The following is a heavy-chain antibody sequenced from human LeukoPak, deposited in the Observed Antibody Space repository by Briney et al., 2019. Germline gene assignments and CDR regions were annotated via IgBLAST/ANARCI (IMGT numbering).Heavy chain of an antibody. D-gene: IGHD3-10*01. CDR3: ARDQYYGSGSSAMDV. CDR2: INPNSGGT. V-gene: IGHV1-2*04. CDR1: GYTFTGYY. Sequence: ASVKVSCKASGYTFTGYYMHWVRQAPGQGLEWMGWINPNSGGTNYAQEFQGWVTMTRDTSISTAYMELSRLRSDDTAVYYCARDQYYGSGSSAMDVWGKGTTVTVSS. J-gene: IGHJ6*04.